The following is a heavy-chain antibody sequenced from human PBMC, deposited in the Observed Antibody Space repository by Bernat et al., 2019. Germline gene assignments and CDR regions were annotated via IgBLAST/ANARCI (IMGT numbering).Heavy chain of an antibody. V-gene: IGHV3-48*02. D-gene: IGHD3-22*01. J-gene: IGHJ4*02. CDR2: ISSTSSTI. CDR1: GFTFSKYN. CDR3: AGDSSGYF. Sequence: EVQLVESGGGLVQPGGSLRLSCAASGFTFSKYNMNWVRQAPGKGLEWVSYISSTSSTIYYADSVKGQFTISRDNAKNSLFLQMHSLRDEDTAVYYCAGDSSGYFWGQGALVTVSS.